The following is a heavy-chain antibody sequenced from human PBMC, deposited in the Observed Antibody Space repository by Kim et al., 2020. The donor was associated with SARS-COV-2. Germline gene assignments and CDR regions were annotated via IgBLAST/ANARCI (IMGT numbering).Heavy chain of an antibody. CDR1: GFSFSNYW. D-gene: IGHD6-19*01. J-gene: IGHJ3*01. V-gene: IGHV3-7*01. CDR3: AGVEGWISDF. Sequence: GGSLRLSCVGSGFSFSNYWMQWFRQTPGKGLEWVANINKDATVKNYVDSVEGRFTIFRDNGKKLLYLQMSSLRDDDTAVYYCAGVEGWISDFWGPGTMVTVSS. CDR2: INKDATVK.